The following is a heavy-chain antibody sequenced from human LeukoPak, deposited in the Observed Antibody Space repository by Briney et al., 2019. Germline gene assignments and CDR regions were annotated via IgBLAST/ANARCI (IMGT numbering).Heavy chain of an antibody. Sequence: PSDTLSLTCTVSGRPISSYYWSWIRQPPGKGLEWIGYIYYSGSTNYNPSLTSGATIPVDRSKNQFALKLSSVTAADTAVYYCARQRAAAGTHDYWGQGTLVTVSS. CDR1: GRPISSYY. J-gene: IGHJ4*02. CDR2: IYYSGST. CDR3: ARQRAAAGTHDY. D-gene: IGHD6-13*01. V-gene: IGHV4-59*08.